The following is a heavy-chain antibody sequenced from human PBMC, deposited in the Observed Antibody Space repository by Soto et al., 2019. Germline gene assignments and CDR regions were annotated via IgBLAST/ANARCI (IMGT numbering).Heavy chain of an antibody. J-gene: IGHJ4*02. V-gene: IGHV1-69*02. D-gene: IGHD1-1*01. Sequence: QVQLVQSGAEVERPGSSVKVSCKTSGGTTSSYTIGWVRQAPGQGLEWMGNIVPMINKIDYAQKFQGRVTITADKFTRTVYMELNSLRSEDTAVYFCALRTGNWNPLADWGQGTLVTVSS. CDR3: ALRTGNWNPLAD. CDR1: GGTTSSYT. CDR2: IVPMINKI.